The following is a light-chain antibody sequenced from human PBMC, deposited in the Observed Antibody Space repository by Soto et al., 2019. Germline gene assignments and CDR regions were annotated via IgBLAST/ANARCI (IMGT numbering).Light chain of an antibody. J-gene: IGKJ5*01. CDR3: QQYGYSPIT. CDR1: QSVATN. CDR2: AAS. V-gene: IGKV3-20*01. Sequence: LTQSPATLSVSPGERATLSFRASQSVATNLAWYQHKPGQAPRLLIYAASSRATGSPDRFSGGGSGTDFTLTISRLEPEDFAVYYCQQYGYSPITFGQGTRLEIK.